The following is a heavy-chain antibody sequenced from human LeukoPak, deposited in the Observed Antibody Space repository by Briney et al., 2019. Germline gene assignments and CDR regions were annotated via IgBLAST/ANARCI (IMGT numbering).Heavy chain of an antibody. J-gene: IGHJ4*02. V-gene: IGHV4-59*11. D-gene: IGHD7-27*01. CDR1: GVSIRSHY. Sequence: SETLSLTCTVSGVSIRSHYWIWIRQPPGKGLEWIGHISYSGSTNYNPSLKSRVTISVDTSKNQFSLRLSSVTAADTAVYYCASDGEGDEGWDYWGQGTLVTVSS. CDR3: ASDGEGDEGWDY. CDR2: ISYSGST.